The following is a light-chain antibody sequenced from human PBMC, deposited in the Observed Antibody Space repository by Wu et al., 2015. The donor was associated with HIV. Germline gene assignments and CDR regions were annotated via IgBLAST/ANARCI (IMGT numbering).Light chain of an antibody. J-gene: IGKJ4*01. CDR2: DAS. Sequence: EIVLTQSPATLSLSPGEGTTLSCRASQSVSSYLAWYQQKPGQAPRLLIYDASNRATGIPARFSGSGSGTDFTLTISGLEPEDFAVYYCCENSNIPLTFGGGTKVEI. CDR3: CENSNIPLT. V-gene: IGKV3-11*01. CDR1: QSVSSY.